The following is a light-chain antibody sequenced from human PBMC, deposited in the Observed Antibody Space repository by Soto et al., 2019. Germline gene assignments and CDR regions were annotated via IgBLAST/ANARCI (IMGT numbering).Light chain of an antibody. V-gene: IGLV2-14*03. CDR3: SSYTSSGTVL. Sequence: HSALTQPASVSGSPGQSITISCTGTTSDIGDSKYVSWYQQHPGKAPKLMIYDVSNRPSGVSNRFSGSKSGNTASLTISGLQAEDEADYYCSSYTSSGTVLFGGGTKVTVL. CDR1: TSDIGDSKY. J-gene: IGLJ3*02. CDR2: DVS.